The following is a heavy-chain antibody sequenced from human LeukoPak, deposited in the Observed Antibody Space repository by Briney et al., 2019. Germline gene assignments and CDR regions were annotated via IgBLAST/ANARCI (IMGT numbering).Heavy chain of an antibody. Sequence: ASVKVSCKASGYTFTSYDINWVRQATGQGLEWMGWMNPNSGNTGYAQKFQGRFTMTRDTSISTAYMELSRLRSDDTAVYYCARASRITIFGVSNHWGQGTLVTVSS. J-gene: IGHJ5*02. V-gene: IGHV1-8*01. CDR2: MNPNSGNT. D-gene: IGHD3-3*01. CDR1: GYTFTSYD. CDR3: ARASRITIFGVSNH.